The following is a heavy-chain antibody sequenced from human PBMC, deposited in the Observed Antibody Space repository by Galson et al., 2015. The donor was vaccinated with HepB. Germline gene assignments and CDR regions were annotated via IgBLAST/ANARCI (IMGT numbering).Heavy chain of an antibody. D-gene: IGHD6-6*01. J-gene: IGHJ4*02. CDR3: ARAREEYTSSSGLSL. V-gene: IGHV1-69*10. CDR2: IIPMYDIG. Sequence: SVKVSCKASGGTFSGYAIFWVRQAPGQGLEWMGGIIPMYDIGNYAQKFQDRVTITADKSTSTAYMELSSLRSDDTAMYYCARAREEYTSSSGLSLWGQGTLVTVSP. CDR1: GGTFSGYA.